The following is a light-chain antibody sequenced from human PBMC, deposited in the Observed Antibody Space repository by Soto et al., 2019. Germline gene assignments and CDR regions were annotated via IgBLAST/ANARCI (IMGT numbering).Light chain of an antibody. CDR2: DSS. CDR3: QQRSDWPST. J-gene: IGKJ4*01. V-gene: IGKV3-11*01. Sequence: EIVLTQSPATLSLSPGERATLSCRASQSVGTYFAWYQQKPGQAPRLLIYDSSNRATGIPARFSGSGSGTDFPLTISSLEPEDFAVYYGQQRSDWPSTFGGGTKVEIK. CDR1: QSVGTY.